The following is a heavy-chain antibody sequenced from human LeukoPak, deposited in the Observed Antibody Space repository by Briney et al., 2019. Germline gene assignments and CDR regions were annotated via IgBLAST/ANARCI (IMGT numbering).Heavy chain of an antibody. CDR2: ITGSGGGT. CDR1: GFIFSSYA. V-gene: IGHV3-23*01. D-gene: IGHD2/OR15-2a*01. CDR3: AKERAFGTWLGDY. J-gene: IGHJ4*02. Sequence: PGGSLRLSCAASGFIFSSYAMTWVRQAPGKGPEWVSAITGSGGGTYYAESVKGRFTISRDNSKNTLYLQMNSLRAEDTAVYYCAKERAFGTWLGDYWGQGTPVTVSS.